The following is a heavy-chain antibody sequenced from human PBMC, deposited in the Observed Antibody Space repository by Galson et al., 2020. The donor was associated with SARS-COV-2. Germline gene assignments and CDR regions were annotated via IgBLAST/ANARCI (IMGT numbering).Heavy chain of an antibody. V-gene: IGHV3-48*02. CDR3: ARELVAARYIGY. D-gene: IGHD6-6*01. CDR2: ISTASATI. CDR1: GFTFSSYN. J-gene: IGHJ4*02. Sequence: SLRLSCAASGFTFSSYNMNWVRQAPGMGLEWISFISTASATIFYADSVTGRFTISRDNAKNSLYLQMNSLRDDDTAVYYCARELVAARYIGYWGQGTLVTVSS.